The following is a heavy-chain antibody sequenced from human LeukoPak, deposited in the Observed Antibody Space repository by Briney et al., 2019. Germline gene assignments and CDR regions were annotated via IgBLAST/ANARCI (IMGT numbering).Heavy chain of an antibody. Sequence: GGSLRHSCADSGFTFSNYLMHWVRQAPGKGLVWVSNISSDWSSTLYAVSAKGRFNTSRDNAKNTLYVEMNSVRAEDRGVYYCARDSIVADGDFDYWGQGTLVTVSS. CDR2: ISSDWSST. D-gene: IGHD6-13*01. CDR1: GFTFSNYL. V-gene: IGHV3-74*01. CDR3: ARDSIVADGDFDY. J-gene: IGHJ4*02.